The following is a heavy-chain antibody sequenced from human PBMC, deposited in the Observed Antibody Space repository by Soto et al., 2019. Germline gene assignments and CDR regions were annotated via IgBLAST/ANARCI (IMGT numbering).Heavy chain of an antibody. Sequence: QLQLQESGPGLVKPSETLSLTCTVSGGSISSSSYYWGWIRQPPGKGLEWIGRIYYSGSTYYSPSLMGRVTTSVDTSKNQYSMKLSSVAAADTAVYYCARQGGGYGAYFDYWGQGTLVTVSS. CDR1: GGSISSSSYY. CDR2: IYYSGST. CDR3: ARQGGGYGAYFDY. J-gene: IGHJ4*02. V-gene: IGHV4-39*01. D-gene: IGHD5-18*01.